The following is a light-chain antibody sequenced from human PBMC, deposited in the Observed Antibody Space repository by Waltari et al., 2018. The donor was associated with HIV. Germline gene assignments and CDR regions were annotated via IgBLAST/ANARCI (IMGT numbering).Light chain of an antibody. CDR1: RSNIGNNF. CDR3: ASRDDNLSHWV. CDR2: NSD. Sequence: QSVLTQTPSMSRPPGQRVFISCSGSRSNIGNNFVSWFQQVSGRAPKLILYNSDQRPSGVPDRFSAAKSGASASLAITGLQSDDEAVYFCASRDDNLSHWVFGGGTKLTV. J-gene: IGLJ3*02. V-gene: IGLV1-47*02.